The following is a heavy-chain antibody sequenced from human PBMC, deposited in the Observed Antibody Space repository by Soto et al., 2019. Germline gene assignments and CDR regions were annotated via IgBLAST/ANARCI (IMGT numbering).Heavy chain of an antibody. CDR1: GFTCSSYW. Sequence: EVQLVESGGGLVQPGGSLRLSCAASGFTCSSYWMTWVRQAPGKGLEWVANIKEDGSEKYYVDSVKGRFTISRDNAKNSVYLQMNSLRAEDTAVYYCADSGSYPDVWGKGTTVTVSS. J-gene: IGHJ6*04. D-gene: IGHD5-12*01. CDR3: ADSGSYPDV. V-gene: IGHV3-7*01. CDR2: IKEDGSEK.